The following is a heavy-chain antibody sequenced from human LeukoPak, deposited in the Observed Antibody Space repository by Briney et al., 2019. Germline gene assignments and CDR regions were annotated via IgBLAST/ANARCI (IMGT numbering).Heavy chain of an antibody. V-gene: IGHV1-18*01. J-gene: IGHJ4*02. D-gene: IGHD3-9*01. CDR3: ARGYRYFDWSEGSDY. CDR1: GYTFTSYG. CDR2: ISAYNGNT. Sequence: ASVKVSCKASGYTFTSYGISWARQAPGQGLEWMGWISAYNGNTNYAQKLQGRVTMTTDTSTSTAYMELRSLRSDDTAVYYCARGYRYFDWSEGSDYWGQGTLVTVSS.